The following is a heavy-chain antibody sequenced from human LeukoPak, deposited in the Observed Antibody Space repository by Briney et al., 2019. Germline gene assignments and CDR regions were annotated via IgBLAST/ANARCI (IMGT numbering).Heavy chain of an antibody. CDR1: GYTFTSYG. CDR2: ISAYNGNT. Sequence: ASVKVSCKASGYTFTSYGISWVRQAPGQGLEWMGWISAYNGNTNYAQKLQGRVTMTTDTSTSTAYMELRSLRSDDTAVYYCAGDYYYDSSGYSIDYWGQGTLVTVSS. D-gene: IGHD3-22*01. J-gene: IGHJ4*02. V-gene: IGHV1-18*01. CDR3: AGDYYYDSSGYSIDY.